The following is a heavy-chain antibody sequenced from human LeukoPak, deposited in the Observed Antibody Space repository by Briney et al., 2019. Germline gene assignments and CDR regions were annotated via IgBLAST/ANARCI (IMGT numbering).Heavy chain of an antibody. J-gene: IGHJ6*02. CDR3: ARDRYSSGWTDYYYYYGMDV. Sequence: SVKVSCKASGGTFSSYAISWVRQAPGQGLEWMGKIIPILGIANYAQKFQGRVTITADKSTSTAYMELSSLRSEDTAVYYCARDRYSSGWTDYYYYYGMDVWGQGTTVTVSS. CDR1: GGTFSSYA. V-gene: IGHV1-69*04. CDR2: IIPILGIA. D-gene: IGHD6-19*01.